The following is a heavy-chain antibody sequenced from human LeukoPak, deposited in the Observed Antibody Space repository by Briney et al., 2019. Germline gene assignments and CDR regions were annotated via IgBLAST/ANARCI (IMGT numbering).Heavy chain of an antibody. Sequence: PSETLSLTCTVSGGSISSSSYYWGWIRQPPGKGLEWIGSIYYSGSTYYNPSLKSRVTISVDTSKNQFSLKLSSVTAADTAVYYCATGGRYVAVRNYWGQGTLVTVSS. CDR2: IYYSGST. V-gene: IGHV4-39*01. D-gene: IGHD6-19*01. CDR3: ATGGRYVAVRNY. J-gene: IGHJ4*02. CDR1: GGSISSSSYY.